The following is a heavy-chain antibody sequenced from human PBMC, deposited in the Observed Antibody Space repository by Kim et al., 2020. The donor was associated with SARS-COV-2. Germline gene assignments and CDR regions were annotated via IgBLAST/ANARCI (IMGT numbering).Heavy chain of an antibody. J-gene: IGHJ4*02. CDR3: ARLRVDTGWYFDY. V-gene: IGHV4-59*08. D-gene: IGHD5-18*01. Sequence: SETLSLTCTVSGGSISSYYWSWIRQPPGKGLEWIGYIYYSGSTNYNPSLKSRVTISVDMSKNQFSLKLSSVTAADTAVYYCARLRVDTGWYFDYGGQGTLVTVSS. CDR2: IYYSGST. CDR1: GGSISSYY.